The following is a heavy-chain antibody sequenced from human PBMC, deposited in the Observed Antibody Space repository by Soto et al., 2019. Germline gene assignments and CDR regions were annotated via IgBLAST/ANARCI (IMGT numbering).Heavy chain of an antibody. CDR3: ARDSGWPILNFDN. Sequence: LSLSCAASDFDFSSYGIHWVRQAPGKGLEWVAASSYDGRETFYADSAKGRFTVSKEMSKNTAFLQMNALRHEDTAVYFCARDSGWPILNFDNWGQGTQVTSPQ. J-gene: IGHJ4*02. CDR1: DFDFSSYG. CDR2: SSYDGRET. D-gene: IGHD3-10*01. V-gene: IGHV3-30*03.